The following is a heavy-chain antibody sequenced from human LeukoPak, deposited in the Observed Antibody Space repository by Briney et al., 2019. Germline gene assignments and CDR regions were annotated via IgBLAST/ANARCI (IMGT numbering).Heavy chain of an antibody. CDR2: LNPNSGDT. Sequence: GASVKVSCKASEDTFTGYYIHWVRQAPGQGLEWIGRLNPNSGDTNYAQKFQGTVTMTRDTSISTAYMELSRLRSDDTAIYFCTRGYDSSYYFDYWGQGTLVTVSS. J-gene: IGHJ4*02. CDR3: TRGYDSSYYFDY. D-gene: IGHD2-15*01. CDR1: EDTFTGYY. V-gene: IGHV1-2*06.